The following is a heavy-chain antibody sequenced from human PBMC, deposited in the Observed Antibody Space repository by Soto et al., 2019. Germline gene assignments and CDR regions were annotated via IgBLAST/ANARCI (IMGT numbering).Heavy chain of an antibody. Sequence: PGGSLRLSCAASGLTFSSYAMSWVRQAPGKGLEWVSAISGSGGSTYYADSVKGRFTISRDNSKNTLYLQMNSLRAEDTAVYYCARALTYYYDSSGSNFDYWGQGTLVTVSS. CDR3: ARALTYYYDSSGSNFDY. D-gene: IGHD3-22*01. V-gene: IGHV3-23*01. CDR1: GLTFSSYA. CDR2: ISGSGGST. J-gene: IGHJ4*02.